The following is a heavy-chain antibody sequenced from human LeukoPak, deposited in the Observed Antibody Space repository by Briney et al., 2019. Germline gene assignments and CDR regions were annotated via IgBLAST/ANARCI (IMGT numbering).Heavy chain of an antibody. V-gene: IGHV3-23*01. J-gene: IGHJ5*02. CDR1: GFTFSNYA. Sequence: GGSLRLSCVASGFTFSNYAMNWVRQAPGKGLEWVSSISESGEDPSYADSVKGRFIISRDNSRNSLYLQMNSLRTEDTAVYCCVKQFVDIWGQGTLVTVSP. CDR2: ISESGEDP. CDR3: VKQFVDI. D-gene: IGHD5-24*01.